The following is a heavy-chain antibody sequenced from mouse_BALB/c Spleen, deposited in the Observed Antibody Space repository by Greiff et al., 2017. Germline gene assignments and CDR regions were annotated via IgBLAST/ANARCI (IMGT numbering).Heavy chain of an antibody. Sequence: LQESGPGLVKPSQSLSLTCTVTGYSITSDYAWNWIRQFPGNKLEWMGYISYSGSTSYNPSLKSRISITRDTSKNQFFLQLNSVTTEDTATYYCARKDPNWVFDYWGQGTTLTVSS. CDR1: GYSITSDYA. CDR3: ARKDPNWVFDY. J-gene: IGHJ2*01. CDR2: ISYSGST. D-gene: IGHD4-1*01. V-gene: IGHV3-2*02.